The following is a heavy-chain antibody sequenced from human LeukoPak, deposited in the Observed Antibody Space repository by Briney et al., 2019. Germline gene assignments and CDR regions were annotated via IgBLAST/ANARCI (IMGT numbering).Heavy chain of an antibody. CDR2: INHSGST. D-gene: IGHD7-27*01. CDR3: ARGDQRTGDRGYYYYGMDV. V-gene: IGHV4-34*01. CDR1: GGSFSGYY. J-gene: IGHJ6*02. Sequence: SETLSLTCAVYGGSFSGYYWSWIRQPPGKGLEWIGEINHSGSTNYNPSLKSRVTISVDTSKNQFSLKLSAVTAADTAVYYCARGDQRTGDRGYYYYGMDVWGQGTTVTVSS.